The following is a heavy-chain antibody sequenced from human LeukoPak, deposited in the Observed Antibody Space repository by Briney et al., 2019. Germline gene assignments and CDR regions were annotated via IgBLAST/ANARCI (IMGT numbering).Heavy chain of an antibody. CDR2: INHSRST. CDR1: GGSFSGYY. V-gene: IGHV4-34*01. J-gene: IGHJ6*03. Sequence: SETLSLTCGVSGGSFSGYYWSWIRQPPGKGLEWIGEINHSRSTNYNPSLKSRVTISVDKSKNQFSLKLSSVTAADTAVYYCARGLRVMVYARDYYYYMDVWGKGTTVTVSS. CDR3: ARGLRVMVYARDYYYYMDV. D-gene: IGHD2-8*01.